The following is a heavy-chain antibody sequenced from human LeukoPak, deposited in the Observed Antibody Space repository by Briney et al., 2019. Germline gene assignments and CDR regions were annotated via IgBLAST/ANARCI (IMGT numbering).Heavy chain of an antibody. J-gene: IGHJ4*02. CDR2: ISYDGSNK. CDR1: GFTFSSYG. V-gene: IGHV3-30*03. D-gene: IGHD5-18*01. Sequence: GGSLRLSCAASGFTFSSYGMHWVRQAPGKGLEWVAVISYDGSNKYYADSVKGRFTISRDNSKNTLFLQMNSLRAEDSAVNYYARDRVSVPDTAMVLLFDYWGQGTLVTVSS. CDR3: ARDRVSVPDTAMVLLFDY.